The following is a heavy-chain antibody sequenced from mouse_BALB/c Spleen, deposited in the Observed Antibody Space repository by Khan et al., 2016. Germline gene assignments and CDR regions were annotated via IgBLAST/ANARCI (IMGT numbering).Heavy chain of an antibody. CDR2: ISYSGST. Sequence: VQLKESGPGLVKPSQSLSLTCTVTGYSITSDYAWNWIRQFPGNKLEWMGYISYSGSTSYNPSLKSRISITRDTSKNQFFLQLNSVTTEDTATYYCARGGITHYFDYWGQGTTLTVSS. D-gene: IGHD2-4*01. CDR3: ARGGITHYFDY. V-gene: IGHV3-2*02. J-gene: IGHJ2*01. CDR1: GYSITSDYA.